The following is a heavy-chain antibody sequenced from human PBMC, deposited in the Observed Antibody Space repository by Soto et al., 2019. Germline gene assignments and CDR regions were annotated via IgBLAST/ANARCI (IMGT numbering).Heavy chain of an antibody. V-gene: IGHV4-34*01. CDR3: ARMGFGGWFGELFPWYYYYGMDV. Sequence: PSETLSLTCAVYGGSFSGYYWSWIRQPPGKGLEWIGEINHSGSTNYNPSLKSRVTISVDTSKNQFSLKLSSVTAGDTAVYYCARMGFGGWFGELFPWYYYYGMDVRGQGTTVTVSS. D-gene: IGHD3-10*01. CDR1: GGSFSGYY. CDR2: INHSGST. J-gene: IGHJ6*02.